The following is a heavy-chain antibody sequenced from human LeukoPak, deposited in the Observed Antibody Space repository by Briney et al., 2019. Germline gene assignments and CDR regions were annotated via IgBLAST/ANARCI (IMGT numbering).Heavy chain of an antibody. V-gene: IGHV4-4*09. CDR3: ARRSRTSWAFDI. Sequence: SETLSLTCTVSGGSFSGYYWSWIWKPPGKGLEWIGYTYSSGSTNYNPSLKSRVTISVDTSKNQFSLRLSPVTAADTAVYYCARRSRTSWAFDIWGQGTMVTVSS. CDR2: TYSSGST. CDR1: GGSFSGYY. J-gene: IGHJ3*02. D-gene: IGHD2-2*01.